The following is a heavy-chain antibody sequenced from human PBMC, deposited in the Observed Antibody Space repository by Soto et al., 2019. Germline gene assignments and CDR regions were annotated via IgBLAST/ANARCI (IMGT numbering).Heavy chain of an antibody. CDR3: TRHRGYSSGYWGQDF. D-gene: IGHD5-12*01. J-gene: IGHJ4*02. CDR1: GGAFGSYA. Sequence: SVKVSCKASGGAFGSYAINWVRQAPGQGLEWMGGIIPMFDTTNYAQRFQGRVTVTADESTSTVYLELTRLRSEDTAMYYCTRHRGYSSGYWGQDFWGQGTLVTVSS. V-gene: IGHV1-69*13. CDR2: IIPMFDTT.